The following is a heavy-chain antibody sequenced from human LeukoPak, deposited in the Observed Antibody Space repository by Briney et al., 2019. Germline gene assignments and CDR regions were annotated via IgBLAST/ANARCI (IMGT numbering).Heavy chain of an antibody. CDR2: INSDGSST. CDR1: GFTFSSYW. Sequence: GGSLRLSCAASGFTFSSYWMHWVRQAPGKGLVWVSRINSDGSSTSYADSVKGRFTISRDNAKNTLYLQMNSLRAEDTAVYYCARAVVAATGWFDPWGQGTLVTVSP. D-gene: IGHD2-15*01. V-gene: IGHV3-74*01. CDR3: ARAVVAATGWFDP. J-gene: IGHJ5*02.